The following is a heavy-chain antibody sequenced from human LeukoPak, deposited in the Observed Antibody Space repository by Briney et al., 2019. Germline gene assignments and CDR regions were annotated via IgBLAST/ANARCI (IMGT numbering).Heavy chain of an antibody. V-gene: IGHV3-30*03. CDR3: ATLFSPDY. CDR1: GFTFSSYG. J-gene: IGHJ4*02. CDR2: ISYDGSNK. Sequence: GRSLRLSCVASGFTFSSYGMHWVRQAPGKGLEWVAVISYDGSNKYYADSVKGRFTISRDNSKNTLYLQMNSLRAEDTAVYYCATLFSPDYWGQGTLVTVSS.